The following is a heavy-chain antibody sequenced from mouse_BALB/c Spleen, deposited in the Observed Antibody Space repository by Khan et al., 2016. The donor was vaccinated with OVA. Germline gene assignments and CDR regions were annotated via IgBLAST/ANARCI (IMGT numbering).Heavy chain of an antibody. Sequence: QVQLKESGPGLVAPSQSLSITCTISGFSLTNYGIHWVRQPPGKGLEWLVVIGSDGSTTYNSVLKSRLSTSKDNTKSHVFLKMHSLQIDDTTMYYCARQPYYHYCIMDYWGQGTSVTVSS. V-gene: IGHV2-6-1*01. D-gene: IGHD2-4*01. J-gene: IGHJ4*01. CDR2: IGSDGST. CDR1: GFSLTNYG. CDR3: ARQPYYHYCIMDY.